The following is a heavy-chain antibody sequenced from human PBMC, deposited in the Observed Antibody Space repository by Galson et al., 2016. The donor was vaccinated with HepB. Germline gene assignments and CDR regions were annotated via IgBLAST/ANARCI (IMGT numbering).Heavy chain of an antibody. CDR2: ISAHNGNT. J-gene: IGHJ4*02. CDR3: AREGWYLDY. CDR1: GYAFKSFG. V-gene: IGHV1-18*01. D-gene: IGHD2-15*01. Sequence: SVKVSCKASGYAFKSFGISWVRRAPGQGLEWLGWISAHNGNTNYAQTLQGRVTMTTDAFTNTAYMELRSLRSDHTAVYYSAREGWYLDYWGQGTLVTVSS.